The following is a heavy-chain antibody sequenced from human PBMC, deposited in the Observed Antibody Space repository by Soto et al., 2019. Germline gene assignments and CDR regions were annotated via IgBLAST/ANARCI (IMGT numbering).Heavy chain of an antibody. V-gene: IGHV3-30*04. J-gene: IGHJ3*02. CDR2: ISYVGSNK. CDR3: ERGHSSSWYTGGAFDI. Sequence: GGSLRLSCAASGFTFSSYAMHWVRQAPGKGLEWVAVISYVGSNKYYADSVKGRFTIFRDKSKNSLNLQMNRLRAEDTAEYYCERGHSSSWYTGGAFDIWGQGTMVTVSS. CDR1: GFTFSSYA. D-gene: IGHD6-13*01.